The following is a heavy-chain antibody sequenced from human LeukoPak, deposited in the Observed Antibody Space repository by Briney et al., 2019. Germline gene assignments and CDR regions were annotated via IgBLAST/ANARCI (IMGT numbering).Heavy chain of an antibody. V-gene: IGHV7-4-1*02. CDR1: GYTFASYA. CDR2: INTNTGNP. J-gene: IGHJ5*02. CDR3: ARGPVSITMVRGVTWFDP. Sequence: ASVKVSCKASGYTFASYAMNWVRQAPGQGLERMGWINTNTGNPTYAQGFTGRFVFSLDTSVSTAYLQISSLKAEDTAVYYCARGPVSITMVRGVTWFDPWGQGTLVTVSS. D-gene: IGHD3-10*01.